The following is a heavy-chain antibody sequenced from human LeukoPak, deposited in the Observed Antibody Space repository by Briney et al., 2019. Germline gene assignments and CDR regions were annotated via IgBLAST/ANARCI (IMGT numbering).Heavy chain of an antibody. CDR3: ARVSGDPHYGDYVDY. V-gene: IGHV4-30-4*01. D-gene: IGHD4-17*01. CDR2: IYYSGST. Sequence: SETLSLTCTVSGGSISSGDYYWSWIRQPPGKGLEWIGYIYYSGSTYYNPSLKSRVTISVDTSKSQFSLKLSSVTAADTAVYYCARVSGDPHYGDYVDYWGQGTLVTVSS. CDR1: GGSISSGDYY. J-gene: IGHJ4*02.